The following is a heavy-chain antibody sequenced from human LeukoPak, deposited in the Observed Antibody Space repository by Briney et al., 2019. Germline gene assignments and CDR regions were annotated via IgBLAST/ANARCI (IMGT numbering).Heavy chain of an antibody. D-gene: IGHD3-9*01. Sequence: ASVKVSCKASGYTFTGYYMHWVRQAPGQGLEWMGWINPNSGGTNYAQKFQGRVTMTRDTSISTAYMELSRLRSDDTAVYYCARDYHSPNFDILTGYYKHWGQETLVTVSS. CDR2: INPNSGGT. CDR3: ARDYHSPNFDILTGYYKH. V-gene: IGHV1-2*02. CDR1: GYTFTGYY. J-gene: IGHJ4*02.